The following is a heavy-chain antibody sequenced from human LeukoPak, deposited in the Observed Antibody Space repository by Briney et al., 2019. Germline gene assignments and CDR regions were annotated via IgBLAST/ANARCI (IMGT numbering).Heavy chain of an antibody. CDR3: ARDTPYYYDSSGYPKGPSYYYYMDV. CDR1: GGTFSSYA. J-gene: IGHJ6*03. V-gene: IGHV1-69*05. D-gene: IGHD3-22*01. CDR2: IIPIFGTA. Sequence: ASVKVSCKASGGTFSSYAISWVRQAPGQGLEWMGGIIPIFGTANYAQKFQGRVTITTDESTSTAYMELSSLRSEDTAVYYCARDTPYYYDSSGYPKGPSYYYYMDVWGKGTTVTVSS.